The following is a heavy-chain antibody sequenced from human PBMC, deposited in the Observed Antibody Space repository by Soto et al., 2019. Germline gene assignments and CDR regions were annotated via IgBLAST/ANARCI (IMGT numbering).Heavy chain of an antibody. CDR2: INAAIGNT. J-gene: IGHJ4*02. CDR1: GYTFTNYA. Sequence: QVQLVQSGAEVKKPGASVKVSCKASGYTFTNYAMHWVRQAPGQRLEWMGWINAAIGNTKYSQKFQGSVTITRDTFANTAYMELSCLRSEDTAVYYWARRNVYGSGSYSFDYWGQGTLVTVSS. D-gene: IGHD3-10*01. CDR3: ARRNVYGSGSYSFDY. V-gene: IGHV1-3*01.